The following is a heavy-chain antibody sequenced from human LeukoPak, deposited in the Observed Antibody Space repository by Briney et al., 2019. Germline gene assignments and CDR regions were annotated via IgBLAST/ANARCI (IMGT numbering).Heavy chain of an antibody. CDR1: GGSFSGYY. V-gene: IGHV4-34*01. CDR3: ASVYGDYPREDRKFDP. D-gene: IGHD4-17*01. Sequence: SETLSLACAVYGGSFSGYYWSWIRQPPGKGLEWIGEINHSGSTNYNPSLKSRVTISVDTSKNQFSLKLSSVTAADTAVYYCASVYGDYPREDRKFDPWGQGTLVTVSS. CDR2: INHSGST. J-gene: IGHJ5*02.